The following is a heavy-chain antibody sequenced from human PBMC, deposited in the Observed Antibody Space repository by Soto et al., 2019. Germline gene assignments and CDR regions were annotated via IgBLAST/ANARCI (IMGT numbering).Heavy chain of an antibody. Sequence: PGGSLSLSCAASGFTFSSYGMHWVRQAPGKGLEWVAVISYDGSNKYYADSVKGRFTISRDNSKNTLYLQMNSLRAEDTAVYYCAKDGAYSSGWAFDYWGQGTLVTVSS. CDR1: GFTFSSYG. CDR3: AKDGAYSSGWAFDY. D-gene: IGHD6-19*01. J-gene: IGHJ4*02. CDR2: ISYDGSNK. V-gene: IGHV3-30*18.